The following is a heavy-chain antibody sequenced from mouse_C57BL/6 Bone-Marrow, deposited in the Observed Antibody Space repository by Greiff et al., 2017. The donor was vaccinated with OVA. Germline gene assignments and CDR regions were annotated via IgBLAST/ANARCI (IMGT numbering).Heavy chain of an antibody. CDR1: GYTFTDYY. D-gene: IGHD1-1*01. CDR2: INPNNGGT. Sequence: VQLQQSGPELVKPGASVKISCKASGYTFTDYYMNWVKQSHGKSLEWLGDINPNNGGTSYNQQFKGKATLTVDKSSSTAYMELRSLTSEDSAVYYCARIYDGSSYYAMDYWGQGTSVTVSS. V-gene: IGHV1-26*01. J-gene: IGHJ4*01. CDR3: ARIYDGSSYYAMDY.